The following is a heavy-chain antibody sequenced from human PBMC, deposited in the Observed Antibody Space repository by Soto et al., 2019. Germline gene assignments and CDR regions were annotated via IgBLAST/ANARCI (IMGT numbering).Heavy chain of an antibody. CDR3: AKPARAYCGGDCYSDY. J-gene: IGHJ4*02. Sequence: QVQLVESGGGVVQPGRSLRLSCAASGFSFSSYGMHWVRQAPGKGLEWVAVISYDGSNKYYADSVRGRFTISRDNSKNTLYLQMNSLTAEDTAVYYCAKPARAYCGGDCYSDYWAREPWSPSPQ. D-gene: IGHD2-21*02. V-gene: IGHV3-30*18. CDR1: GFSFSSYG. CDR2: ISYDGSNK.